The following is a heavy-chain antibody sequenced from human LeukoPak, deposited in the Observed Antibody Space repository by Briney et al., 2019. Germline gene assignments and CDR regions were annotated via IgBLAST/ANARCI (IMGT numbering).Heavy chain of an antibody. Sequence: PSETLSLTCTVSGGSISSSSYYWGWIRQPPGKGLEWIGSIYYSGSTYYNPSLKSRVTISVDTSKNQFSLKLSSVTAADTAVYYCARDCRRGYSGTDAFDIWGQGTMVTVSS. CDR3: ARDCRRGYSGTDAFDI. J-gene: IGHJ3*02. CDR2: IYYSGST. D-gene: IGHD5-12*01. V-gene: IGHV4-39*07. CDR1: GGSISSSSYY.